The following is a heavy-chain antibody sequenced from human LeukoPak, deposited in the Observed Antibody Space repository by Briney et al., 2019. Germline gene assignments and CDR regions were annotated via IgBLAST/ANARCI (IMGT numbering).Heavy chain of an antibody. J-gene: IGHJ5*02. CDR3: ARRGLYGSGSCQTRLTPNWFDP. CDR1: GGSFSGYY. Sequence: SETLSLTCAVYGGSFSGYYWSWIRQPPGKGLEWIGEINHSGSTNYNPSLKSRVTISVDTSKNQFSLKLSSVTAADTAVYYCARRGLYGSGSCQTRLTPNWFDPWGQGTLVTVSS. CDR2: INHSGST. V-gene: IGHV4-34*01. D-gene: IGHD3-10*01.